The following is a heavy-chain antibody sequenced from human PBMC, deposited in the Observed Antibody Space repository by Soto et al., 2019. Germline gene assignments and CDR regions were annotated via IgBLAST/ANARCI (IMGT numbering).Heavy chain of an antibody. CDR2: ISAHNGNT. CDR3: ARGSYISSWYSLDY. Sequence: ASVKVSCKASGYTFTSYGISWVRQAPGQGLEWMGWISAHNGNTDYAQKFQGRVTMTTDTSTSTASMELRSLRSDDTAVYYCARGSYISSWYSLDYWGQGTLVTV. CDR1: GYTFTSYG. D-gene: IGHD6-13*01. J-gene: IGHJ4*02. V-gene: IGHV1-18*04.